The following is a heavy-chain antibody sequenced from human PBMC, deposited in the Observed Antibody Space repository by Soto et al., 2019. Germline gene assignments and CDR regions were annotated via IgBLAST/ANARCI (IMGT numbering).Heavy chain of an antibody. V-gene: IGHV1-69*13. Sequence: SVKASCKASGGTFSSYAISWVRQAPGQGLEWMGGIIPIFGTANYAQKFQGRVTITADESTSTAYMELSSLRSEDTAVYYCARDGKATVTTAYYYGMDVWGQGTTVTVSS. CDR1: GGTFSSYA. CDR2: IIPIFGTA. CDR3: ARDGKATVTTAYYYGMDV. J-gene: IGHJ6*02. D-gene: IGHD4-17*01.